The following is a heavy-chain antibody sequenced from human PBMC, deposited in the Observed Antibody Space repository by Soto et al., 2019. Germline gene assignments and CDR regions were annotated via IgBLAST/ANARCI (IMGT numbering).Heavy chain of an antibody. V-gene: IGHV4-31*03. CDR2: IYYSGST. D-gene: IGHD1-26*01. Sequence: QVQLQESGPGLVKPSQTLSLTCTVSGGSISSGGYYWSWIRQHPGKGLEWIGYIYYSGSTYYNPPLTSRVTISVDPSKTPFSLKLSSVTAADTAVYYCAREGGIVGATAADYWGQGTLVTVSS. CDR3: AREGGIVGATAADY. CDR1: GGSISSGGYY. J-gene: IGHJ4*02.